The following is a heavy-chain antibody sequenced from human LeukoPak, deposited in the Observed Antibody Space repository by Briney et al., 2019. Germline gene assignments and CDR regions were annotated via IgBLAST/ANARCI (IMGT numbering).Heavy chain of an antibody. J-gene: IGHJ5*02. CDR3: TDKNLA. V-gene: IGHV3-7*02. D-gene: IGHD2/OR15-2a*01. CDR2: INRDGSET. CDR1: GFTFSSYW. Sequence: PGGSLRLSCAASGFTFSSYWMTWVRQAPGKGLEWVGNINRDGSETYYADSVKGRFTISRDNAKNSLYLQMNSLRVEDTAVYVCTDKNLAWGPGTLSPSPQ.